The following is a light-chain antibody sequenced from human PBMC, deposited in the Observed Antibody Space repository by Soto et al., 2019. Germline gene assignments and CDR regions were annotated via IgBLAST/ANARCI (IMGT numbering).Light chain of an antibody. CDR1: QSVSSSY. V-gene: IGKV3-20*01. Sequence: EIVLTQSPGTLSLSPGERATLSCRASQSVSSSYLAWYQQKPGQAPRLLIYGASSRATGIPDRFSGSGSGTDFTLTISRLEPEDFAVYYCQQYDSSRMFGQGTKVEIK. J-gene: IGKJ1*01. CDR3: QQYDSSRM. CDR2: GAS.